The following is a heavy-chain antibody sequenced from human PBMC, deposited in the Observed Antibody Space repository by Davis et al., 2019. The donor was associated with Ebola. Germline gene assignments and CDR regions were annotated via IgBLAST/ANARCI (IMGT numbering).Heavy chain of an antibody. V-gene: IGHV4-34*01. CDR3: ARVDPNYYGMDV. Sequence: SQTLSLTCAVYGGSFSGYYWSWIRQPPGKGLEWIGEINHSGSTNYNPSLKSRVTTSVDTSKNQFSLKLSSVTAADTAVYYCARVDPNYYGMDVWGQGTTVTVSS. J-gene: IGHJ6*02. CDR1: GGSFSGYY. CDR2: INHSGST.